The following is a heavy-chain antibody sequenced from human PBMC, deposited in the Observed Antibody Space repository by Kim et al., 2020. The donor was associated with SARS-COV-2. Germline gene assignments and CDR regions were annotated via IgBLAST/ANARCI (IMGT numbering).Heavy chain of an antibody. CDR2: IYSGGYT. CDR3: ARNSGYQGYYYYNGMDV. CDR1: GLLVSNNY. J-gene: IGHJ6*02. V-gene: IGHV3-53*01. D-gene: IGHD5-12*01. Sequence: GGSLSLSCSASGLLVSNNYITWVRQAPGKGLEWVSVIYSGGYTYLADSVQGRFTISRDNYKNTVFLHMSNLRAEDTAVYYCARNSGYQGYYYYNGMDVWGQGTTVTVSS.